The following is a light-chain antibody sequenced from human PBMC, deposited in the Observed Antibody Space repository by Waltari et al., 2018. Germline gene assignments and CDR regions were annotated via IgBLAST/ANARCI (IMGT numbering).Light chain of an antibody. CDR3: GTWDSSLSGAV. CDR1: SSNIGNTY. J-gene: IGLJ7*01. Sequence: QSVLTQPPSVSAAPGQRVTISCSGGSSNIGNTYVSWYRQFPGTAPKLLIYENTERPSGIPGRFSGSKSSTSATLDITGLQAGDEADYYCGTWDSSLSGAVFGGGTHLTVL. V-gene: IGLV1-51*02. CDR2: ENT.